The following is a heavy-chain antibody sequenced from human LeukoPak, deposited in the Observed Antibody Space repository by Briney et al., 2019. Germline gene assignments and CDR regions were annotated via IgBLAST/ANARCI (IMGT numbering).Heavy chain of an antibody. CDR3: ARGQGATVPQVGKNWFDP. J-gene: IGHJ5*02. V-gene: IGHV4-34*01. Sequence: PETLSLTCAVYIDSFSNYHWNWIRQTPAKGMEWIGEVNESGGTNISPSLRSRVILSVDTSKNQFSLKLISVTVADTAIYYCARGQGATVPQVGKNWFDPWGQGTRVTVSS. CDR1: IDSFSNYH. CDR2: VNESGGT. D-gene: IGHD1-26*01.